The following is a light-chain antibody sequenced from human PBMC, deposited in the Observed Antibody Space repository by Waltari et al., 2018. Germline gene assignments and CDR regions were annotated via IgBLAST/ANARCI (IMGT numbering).Light chain of an antibody. V-gene: IGLV2-8*01. Sequence: QSALTQPPSASGSPGQSVTISCTGSSSDDGNYNYVSWYQQHPGKAPKLLIYEVTKRPSGVPDRFSGSKSGNTASLTVSGLQAEDEADYYCSSYAGSNNLMFGGGTKVTVL. CDR3: SSYAGSNNLM. CDR1: SSDDGNYNY. J-gene: IGLJ3*02. CDR2: EVT.